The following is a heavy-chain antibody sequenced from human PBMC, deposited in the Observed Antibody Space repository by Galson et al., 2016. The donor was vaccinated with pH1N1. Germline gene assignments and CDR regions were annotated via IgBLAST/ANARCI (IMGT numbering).Heavy chain of an antibody. CDR2: IDWDDDK. D-gene: IGHD4-17*01. CDR1: GFSLSTRGMC. CDR3: ARMTYGDYSNLFDP. Sequence: PALVKPPQTLTLTCTFSGFSLSTRGMCVSWIRQPPGKALEWLALIDWDDDKYYSTSLKTRLTISKDTSKNQVVLTMTNMDPVDTATYYCARMTYGDYSNLFDPWGQGTLVTVSS. V-gene: IGHV2-70*01. J-gene: IGHJ5*02.